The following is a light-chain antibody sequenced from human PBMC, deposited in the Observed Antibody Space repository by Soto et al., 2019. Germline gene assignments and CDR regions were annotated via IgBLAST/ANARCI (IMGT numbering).Light chain of an antibody. V-gene: IGLV2-14*01. Sequence: QSVLTQPASVSGSPGQSITISCTGTSSDVGGYNYVSWYQQHPGKAPKLMIYDVSNRPSGVSNRFSGSKSGNTASLTISGLQAEDEADYYCSSYTSSSSYVFGTETKVTV. CDR2: DVS. CDR1: SSDVGGYNY. CDR3: SSYTSSSSYV. J-gene: IGLJ1*01.